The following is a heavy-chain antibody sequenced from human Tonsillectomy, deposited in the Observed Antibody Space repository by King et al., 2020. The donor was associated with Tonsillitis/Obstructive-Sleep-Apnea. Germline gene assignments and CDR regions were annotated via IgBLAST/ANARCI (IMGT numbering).Heavy chain of an antibody. CDR1: GFSLSNARMG. CDR2: IFSNDEK. D-gene: IGHD5-18*01. CDR3: VRIWEDTAMVIDY. V-gene: IGHV2-26*01. J-gene: IGHJ4*02. Sequence: TLKESGPVLVKPTETLTPTCTVSGFSLSNARMGVSWIRQPPGKALEWLAHIFSNDEKSYSTTLKSRLTISKDTSKSQVVLTMPYMYPVDTATYYCVRIWEDTAMVIDYWGQGTLVTVSS.